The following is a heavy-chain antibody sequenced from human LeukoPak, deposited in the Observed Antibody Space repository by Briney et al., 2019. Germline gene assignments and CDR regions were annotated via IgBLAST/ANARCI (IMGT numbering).Heavy chain of an antibody. J-gene: IGHJ4*02. Sequence: SQTLSLTCTVSGGSISSGGYYWSWIRQHPGKGLEWIGYIYYSGSTYYNPSLKSRVTISVDTSKNQFSLKLSSGTAADTAVYYCARTDTAMAPFDYWGQGTLVTVSS. CDR3: ARTDTAMAPFDY. V-gene: IGHV4-31*03. CDR1: GGSISSGGYY. CDR2: IYYSGST. D-gene: IGHD5-18*01.